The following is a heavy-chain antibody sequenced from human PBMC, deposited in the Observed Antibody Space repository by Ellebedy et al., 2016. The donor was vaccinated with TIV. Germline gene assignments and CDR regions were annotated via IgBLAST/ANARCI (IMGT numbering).Heavy chain of an antibody. CDR3: AKDPKKGYWFDP. V-gene: IGHV3-23*01. CDR1: GFTFSSYA. Sequence: GESLKISCAASGFTFSSYAMSWVRQAPGKGLEWVSAISGSGGSTYYADSVKGRFTISRDNSKNTLYLQMNSLRAEDTAVYYCAKDPKKGYWFDPWGQGTLVTVSS. CDR2: ISGSGGST. J-gene: IGHJ5*02.